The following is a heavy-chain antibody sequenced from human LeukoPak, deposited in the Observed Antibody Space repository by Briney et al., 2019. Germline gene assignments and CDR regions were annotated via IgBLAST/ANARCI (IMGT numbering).Heavy chain of an antibody. CDR2: ISNNFYI. V-gene: IGHV3-21*01. CDR3: ARDSLYCSRTNCNTDFDY. Sequence: GGSLRLSCAASGFTFSSYSMNWVRQAPGKGLEWVSSISNNFYIYYADSLKGRFTISRDNAKKSLYLQMNSLRADDTAVYYCARDSLYCSRTNCNTDFDYWGQGTLVTVSS. D-gene: IGHD2-2*02. CDR1: GFTFSSYS. J-gene: IGHJ4*02.